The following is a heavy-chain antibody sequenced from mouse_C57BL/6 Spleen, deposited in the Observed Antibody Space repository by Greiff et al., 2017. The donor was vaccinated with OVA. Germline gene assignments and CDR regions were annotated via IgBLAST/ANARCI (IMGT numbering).Heavy chain of an antibody. CDR3: RNWGRAMDY. CDR2: IRLKSDNYAT. CDR1: GFTFSNYW. V-gene: IGHV6-3*01. D-gene: IGHD4-1*02. J-gene: IGHJ4*01. Sequence: EVHLVESGGGLVQPGGSMKLSCVASGFTFSNYWMNWVRQSPEKGLEWVAQIRLKSDNYATPYAESVKGRFTISRDDSKSSVYLQMNNLRAEDTGIYYCRNWGRAMDYWGQGTSVTVSS.